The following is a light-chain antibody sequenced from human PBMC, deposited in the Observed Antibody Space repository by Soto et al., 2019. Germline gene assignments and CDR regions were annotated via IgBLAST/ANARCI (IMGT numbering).Light chain of an antibody. Sequence: EIVLTQSPATLSLSPGERATLSCRASQSVSSNLAWYQQKPGQAPRLLIYGANTRATGIPARFSGSGSGTEFTLTISSLQSEDFAVYYCQQYNNWLITFGQGTRLEIK. V-gene: IGKV3-15*01. J-gene: IGKJ5*01. CDR2: GAN. CDR3: QQYNNWLIT. CDR1: QSVSSN.